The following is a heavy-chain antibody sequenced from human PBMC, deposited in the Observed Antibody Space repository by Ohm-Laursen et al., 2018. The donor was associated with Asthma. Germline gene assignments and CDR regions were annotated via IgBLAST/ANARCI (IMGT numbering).Heavy chain of an antibody. J-gene: IGHJ4*02. Sequence: SLRLSCSASGFTFSTCWMHWVRQAPGKGLVWVSRVYGDGSNTIYADSVKGRFTISRDNAKNTLYLQMNSLRAEDTAVYYCTRGGHYGSYFDYWGQGTLVTVSS. CDR1: GFTFSTCW. CDR3: TRGGHYGSYFDY. CDR2: VYGDGSNT. D-gene: IGHD4-17*01. V-gene: IGHV3-74*01.